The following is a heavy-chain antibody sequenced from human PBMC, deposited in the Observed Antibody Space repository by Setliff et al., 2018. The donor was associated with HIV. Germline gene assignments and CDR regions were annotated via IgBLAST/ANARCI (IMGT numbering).Heavy chain of an antibody. J-gene: IGHJ5*02. CDR2: IYYSGST. CDR3: ARYRYYYDSSGYGRWFDP. V-gene: IGHV4-39*01. D-gene: IGHD3-22*01. Sequence: SETLSLTCTVSGGSISSSSYYWGWIRQPPGKGLEWIGNIYYSGSTYYNPSLKSRVTISVDTSENQFSLRLNSVAAADTAVYYCARYRYYYDSSGYGRWFDPWGQGTLVTVSS. CDR1: GGSISSSSYY.